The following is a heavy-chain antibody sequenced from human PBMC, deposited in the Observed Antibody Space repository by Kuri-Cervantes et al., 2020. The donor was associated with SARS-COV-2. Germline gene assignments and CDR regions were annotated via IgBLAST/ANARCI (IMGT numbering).Heavy chain of an antibody. D-gene: IGHD1-1*01. CDR2: IKQDGSEK. CDR3: VRDGDHWNFDY. J-gene: IGHJ4*02. Sequence: GESLKISCAASGFTFSSYWMSWVRQAPGKGLEWVANIKQDGSEKYYVDSVKGRFTPSRDNAKNMLFLQMNSLRAEDTAVYYCVRDGDHWNFDYWGQGTLVTVSS. V-gene: IGHV3-7*01. CDR1: GFTFSSYW.